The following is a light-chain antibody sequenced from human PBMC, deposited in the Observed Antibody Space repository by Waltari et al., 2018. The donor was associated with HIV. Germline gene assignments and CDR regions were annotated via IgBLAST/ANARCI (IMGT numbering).Light chain of an antibody. Sequence: QSALTQPASVSGSPGQSLTISCTGSSSDVGVYNYISWYQQHPGKAPKLMISDIYNRPSGVSTRFSGSKSGNTASLTISGVQAEDEADYYCSSHAGTFTLVFGGGTKLTVL. J-gene: IGLJ2*01. V-gene: IGLV2-14*01. CDR2: DIY. CDR3: SSHAGTFTLV. CDR1: SSDVGVYNY.